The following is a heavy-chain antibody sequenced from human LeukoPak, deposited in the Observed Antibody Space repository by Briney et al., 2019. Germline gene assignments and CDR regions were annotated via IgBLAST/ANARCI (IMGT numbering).Heavy chain of an antibody. D-gene: IGHD5-18*01. CDR3: ARHEGYTAMVY. V-gene: IGHV4-59*08. J-gene: IGHJ4*02. Sequence: SETLCLTCTVSGGSISSYYWSWIRQPPGKGLEWIGYIYYSGSTNYNPSLKSRVTISVDTSKNQFSLKLSSVTAADTAVYYCARHEGYTAMVYWGQGTLVTVSS. CDR2: IYYSGST. CDR1: GGSISSYY.